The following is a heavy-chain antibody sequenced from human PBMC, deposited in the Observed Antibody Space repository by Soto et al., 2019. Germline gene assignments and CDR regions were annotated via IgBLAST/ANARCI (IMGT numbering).Heavy chain of an antibody. CDR3: SVARGRAEYFQH. CDR1: GFTFSSYA. V-gene: IGHV3-30-3*01. Sequence: QVQLVESGGGVVQPGRSLRLSCAASGFTFSSYAMHWVRQAPGKGLEWVAVISYDGSNKYYADSVKGRFTISRDNSTNTLYLQMNSLRAEDTAVYYCSVARGRAEYFQHWGQGTLVTVSS. CDR2: ISYDGSNK. D-gene: IGHD1-26*01. J-gene: IGHJ1*01.